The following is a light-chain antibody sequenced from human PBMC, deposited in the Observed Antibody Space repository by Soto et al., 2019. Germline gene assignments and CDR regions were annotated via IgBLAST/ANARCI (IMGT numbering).Light chain of an antibody. CDR2: GAS. V-gene: IGKV3-20*01. J-gene: IGKJ5*01. Sequence: EIVLTQSPCTLSLSPGERATLSCRASQSFSSTYLAWYQQKPGQAPRLLIYGASSRATGIPDRFGGGGSGTDFSLTVSRLDPEDFAVYYCQQYSSSPITFGQGARLEIK. CDR3: QQYSSSPIT. CDR1: QSFSSTY.